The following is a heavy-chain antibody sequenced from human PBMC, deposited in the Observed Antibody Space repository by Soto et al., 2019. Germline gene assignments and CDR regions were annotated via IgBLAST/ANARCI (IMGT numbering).Heavy chain of an antibody. V-gene: IGHV4-31*02. Sequence: QVQLEQSGPGLVKPSQTLSLTCDISGGSITSVNHYWSWIRQSPGEGLEWIGYIFDRGTTHYNPSIKGRVTITGDSSQTQFSLTIHSVTVADTAVYYCAREVAGTGAFDYWGRGTPVTVSS. CDR1: GGSITSVNHY. J-gene: IGHJ4*02. CDR2: IFDRGTT. D-gene: IGHD2-8*02. CDR3: AREVAGTGAFDY.